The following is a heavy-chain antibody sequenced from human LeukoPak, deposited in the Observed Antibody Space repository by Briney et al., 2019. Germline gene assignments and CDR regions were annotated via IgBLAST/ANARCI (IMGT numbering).Heavy chain of an antibody. V-gene: IGHV4-34*01. CDR3: ARDGYSSGNWFDP. CDR1: GFTFSSYW. J-gene: IGHJ5*02. CDR2: INHSGST. Sequence: GSLRLSCAASGFTFSSYWMSWVRQPPGKGLEWIGEINHSGSTNYNPSLKSRVTISVDTSKNQFSLKLSSVTAADTAVYYCARDGYSSGNWFDPWGQGTLVTVSS. D-gene: IGHD6-19*01.